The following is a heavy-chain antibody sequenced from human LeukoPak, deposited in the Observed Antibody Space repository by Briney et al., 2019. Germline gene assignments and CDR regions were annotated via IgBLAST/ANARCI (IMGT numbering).Heavy chain of an antibody. CDR1: GFTFSSYG. J-gene: IGHJ4*02. Sequence: GGSLRLSCAASGFTFSSYGMHWVRQAPGKGLEWVAFIRYDGSNKYYADSVKGRFTISRDNSKNTLYLQMNSLRAEDTAVYYCAKGVRSAWGSYRTQYYFDYWGQGTLVTVSS. CDR2: IRYDGSNK. D-gene: IGHD3-16*02. V-gene: IGHV3-30*02. CDR3: AKGVRSAWGSYRTQYYFDY.